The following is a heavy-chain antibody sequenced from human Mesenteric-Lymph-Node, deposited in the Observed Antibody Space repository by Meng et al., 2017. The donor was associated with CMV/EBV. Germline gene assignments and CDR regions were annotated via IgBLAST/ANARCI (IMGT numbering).Heavy chain of an antibody. J-gene: IGHJ4*02. Sequence: SLTCNVSGVFISNGDSYWAWIRQHPGKSLEWIGYIFPSGTTYYNPSLRSRLTITVDTSNNQFSLRLASVTAADTAVYYCARGGQVLDFWGPGTLVTVSS. CDR1: GVFISNGDSY. D-gene: IGHD2/OR15-2a*01. CDR2: IFPSGTT. CDR3: ARGGQVLDF. V-gene: IGHV4-31*03.